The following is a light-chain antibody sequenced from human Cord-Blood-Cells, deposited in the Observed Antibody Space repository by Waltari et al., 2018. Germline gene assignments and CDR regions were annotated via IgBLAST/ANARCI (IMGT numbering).Light chain of an antibody. Sequence: QSVLTQPPSASGTPGRRVTIPWSGSSSNIGSNTVNWYQQLPGTAPKLLIYSNNQRPSGVPDRFSGSKSGTSASLAISGLQYEDEADYYCAAWDDSLNGHVVFGGGTKLTVL. CDR2: SNN. CDR1: SSNIGSNT. CDR3: AAWDDSLNGHVV. J-gene: IGLJ2*01. V-gene: IGLV1-44*01.